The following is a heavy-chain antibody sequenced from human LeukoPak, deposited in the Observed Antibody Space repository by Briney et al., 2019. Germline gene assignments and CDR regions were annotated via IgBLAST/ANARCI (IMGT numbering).Heavy chain of an antibody. CDR3: ARGIGDILTGYRY. Sequence: ASVKVSCKASGYTFTSYAMHWVRQAPGQRLEWMGWINAGNGNTKYSQKFQGRVTITRDTSASTAYMELRSLRSDDTAVYYCARGIGDILTGYRYWGQGTLVTVSS. CDR2: INAGNGNT. CDR1: GYTFTSYA. J-gene: IGHJ4*02. D-gene: IGHD3-9*01. V-gene: IGHV1-3*01.